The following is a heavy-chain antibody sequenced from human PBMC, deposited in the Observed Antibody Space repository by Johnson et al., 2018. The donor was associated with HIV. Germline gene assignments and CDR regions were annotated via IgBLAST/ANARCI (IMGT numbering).Heavy chain of an antibody. D-gene: IGHD2-15*01. J-gene: IGHJ3*02. Sequence: QVQLVESGGGVVQPGRSLRLSCAASGFPFSSYAMHWVRQAPGKGLAWVAVISYDGRNKYYADSVKGRFTISRDNYKNTLYLQMNSLRAEDTAGYYCAKALVVVAATYTFDIWGQGTMVTVSS. CDR2: ISYDGRNK. CDR1: GFPFSSYA. CDR3: AKALVVVAATYTFDI. V-gene: IGHV3-30-3*01.